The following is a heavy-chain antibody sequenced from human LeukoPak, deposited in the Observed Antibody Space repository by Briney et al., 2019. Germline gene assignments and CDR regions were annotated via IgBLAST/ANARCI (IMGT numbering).Heavy chain of an antibody. CDR2: IYYSGST. Sequence: SETLSLTCTVSGGSISSSYWSWIRQPPGKGLEWIGYIYYSGSTNYNPSLKSRVTISVDTSKNQFSLKLSSVTAADTAVYYCARTTYYYGSGSYYHDYWGQGTLVTISS. CDR3: ARTTYYYGSGSYYHDY. D-gene: IGHD3-10*01. V-gene: IGHV4-59*08. CDR1: GGSISSSY. J-gene: IGHJ4*02.